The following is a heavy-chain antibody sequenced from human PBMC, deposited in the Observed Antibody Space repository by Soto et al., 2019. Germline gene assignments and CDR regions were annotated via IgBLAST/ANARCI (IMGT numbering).Heavy chain of an antibody. D-gene: IGHD3-9*01. CDR3: ARDLRDYDILTGYSKGAEFDP. Sequence: PSETLSLTWTVSGGSISSYYWSWIRQPPGKGLEWIGYIYYSGSTNYNPSLKSRVTISVDTSKNQFSLKLSSVTAADTAVYYCARDLRDYDILTGYSKGAEFDPWGQGTLVTVSS. CDR1: GGSISSYY. CDR2: IYYSGST. V-gene: IGHV4-59*01. J-gene: IGHJ5*02.